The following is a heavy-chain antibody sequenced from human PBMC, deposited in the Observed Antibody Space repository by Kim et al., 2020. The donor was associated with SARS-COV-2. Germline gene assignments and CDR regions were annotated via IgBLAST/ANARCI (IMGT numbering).Heavy chain of an antibody. J-gene: IGHJ3*02. V-gene: IGHV1-18*01. CDR3: ARDWGYGDYDSPLPFDAFDI. CDR2: ISAYNGNT. D-gene: IGHD4-17*01. CDR1: GYTFTSYG. Sequence: ASVKVSCKASGYTFTSYGISWVRQAPGQGLEWMGWISAYNGNTNYAQKLQGRVTMTTDTSTSTAYMELRSLRSDDTAVYYCARDWGYGDYDSPLPFDAFDIWGQGTMVTVSS.